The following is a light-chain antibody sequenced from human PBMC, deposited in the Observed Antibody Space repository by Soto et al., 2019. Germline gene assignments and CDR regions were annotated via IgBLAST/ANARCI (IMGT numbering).Light chain of an antibody. CDR3: QQYNTYWT. CDR1: QGIRND. CDR2: DAS. V-gene: IGKV1-13*02. Sequence: AIQMTQSPSSLSASVGDRVTITFLASQGIRNDLGWYQQKPGKAPKLLIYDASSLESGVPSRFSGSGSGTDFTLSISSLQPDDFATYFCQQYNTYWTFGQGTKVDI. J-gene: IGKJ1*01.